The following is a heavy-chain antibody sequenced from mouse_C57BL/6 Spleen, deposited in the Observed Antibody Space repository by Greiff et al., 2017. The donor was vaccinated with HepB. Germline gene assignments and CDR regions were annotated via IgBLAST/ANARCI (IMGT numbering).Heavy chain of an antibody. J-gene: IGHJ4*01. V-gene: IGHV1-31*01. CDR3: ARSHYYGSSYYAMDY. D-gene: IGHD1-1*01. Sequence: EVQLQQSGPELVKPGASVKISCKASGYSFTGYYMHWVKQSHGNILDWIGYIYPYNGVSSYNQKFKGKATLTVDKSSSTAYMELRSLTSEDSAVYYCARSHYYGSSYYAMDYWGQRTSVTVSS. CDR2: IYPYNGVS. CDR1: GYSFTGYY.